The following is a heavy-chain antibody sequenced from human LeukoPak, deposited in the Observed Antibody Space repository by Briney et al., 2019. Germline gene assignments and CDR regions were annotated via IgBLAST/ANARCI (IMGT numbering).Heavy chain of an antibody. CDR3: ARDRGGWLRPYFDS. Sequence: SQTLSLTCTVSGGSINSGDHYWSWIRQSPGKGPEWIGYIFSTGSTYYNPSPQSRLTISQDKSTNQFFLKLTSVTAADTAVYYCARDRGGWLRPYFDSWGLGTLVTVSS. CDR1: GGSINSGDHY. V-gene: IGHV4-30-4*08. J-gene: IGHJ4*02. CDR2: IFSTGST. D-gene: IGHD5-12*01.